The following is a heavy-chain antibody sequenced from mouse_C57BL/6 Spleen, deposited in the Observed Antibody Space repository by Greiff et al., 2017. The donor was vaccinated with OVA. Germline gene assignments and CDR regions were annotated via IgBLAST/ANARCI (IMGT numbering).Heavy chain of an antibody. Sequence: EVKLMESGGGLVQSGRSLRLSCATSGFTFSDFYMEWVRQAPGKGLEWIAASRNKANDYTTAYSASVKGRFIVSRDTSQSILYLQMNALRAEDTAIYYCARDARDGYYYWYFDVWGTGTTVTVSS. CDR3: ARDARDGYYYWYFDV. V-gene: IGHV7-1*01. J-gene: IGHJ1*03. CDR2: SRNKANDYTT. CDR1: GFTFSDFY. D-gene: IGHD2-3*01.